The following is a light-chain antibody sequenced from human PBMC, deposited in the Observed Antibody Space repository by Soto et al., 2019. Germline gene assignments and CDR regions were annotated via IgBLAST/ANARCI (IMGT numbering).Light chain of an antibody. V-gene: IGKV3-15*01. CDR3: QQYNKWPQT. CDR1: QSVATN. J-gene: IGKJ1*01. CDR2: GAS. Sequence: EAVLTQSPATLSVFPGERATLSCRASQSVATNLAWYQQRPGQAPRLLIYGASKRAIGLPARFSGSGSGTEFTLSITSLQSEDFAVYHCQQYNKWPQTFGQGTKVDIK.